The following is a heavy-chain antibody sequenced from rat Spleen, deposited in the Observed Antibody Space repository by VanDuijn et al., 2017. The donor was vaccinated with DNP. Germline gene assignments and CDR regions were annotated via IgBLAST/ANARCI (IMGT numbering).Heavy chain of an antibody. Sequence: EVQLVGSGGDLVQPGRSLKLSCAASGFTFSDYYMAWIRQAPKRGREWVASISYEGSTTYYGDSVKGRFTISRDNAKTTLYLQMNSLRSEDTATYYCARRGYNRSWYFDYWGQGVTVTVSS. CDR1: GFTFSDYY. V-gene: IGHV5-22*01. D-gene: IGHD4-1*01. J-gene: IGHJ2*01. CDR2: ISYEGSTT. CDR3: ARRGYNRSWYFDY.